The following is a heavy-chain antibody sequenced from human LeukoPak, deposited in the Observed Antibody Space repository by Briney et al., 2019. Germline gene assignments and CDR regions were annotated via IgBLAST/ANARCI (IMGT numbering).Heavy chain of an antibody. J-gene: IGHJ6*03. CDR3: ARESEVYSGTYYFYYYMDV. CDR2: ISAYNGNT. V-gene: IGHV1-18*01. D-gene: IGHD1-26*01. Sequence: ASVKVSCKASGYTFTSYGISWVRQAPGQGLEWMGWISAYNGNTNYAQKLQGRVTMTTDTSTSTAYMELRSLRSDDTAVYFCARESEVYSGTYYFYYYMDVWGGGTTVIVSS. CDR1: GYTFTSYG.